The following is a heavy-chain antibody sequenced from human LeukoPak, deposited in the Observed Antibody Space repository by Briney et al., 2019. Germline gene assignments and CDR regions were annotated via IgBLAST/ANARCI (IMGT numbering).Heavy chain of an antibody. V-gene: IGHV1-18*01. D-gene: IGHD4-17*01. CDR2: GDAYNGST. CDR3: ARDSPTTVTAFDY. CDR1: GYTFTSYG. Sequence: GASVNLSYKPSGYTFTSYGISWRRRAPGPRDGRVGGGDAYNGSTIYAQKTQGRVTMTTDTSTSTAYMELRSLRSDDTAVYYCARDSPTTVTAFDYWGQGTLVTVSS. J-gene: IGHJ4*02.